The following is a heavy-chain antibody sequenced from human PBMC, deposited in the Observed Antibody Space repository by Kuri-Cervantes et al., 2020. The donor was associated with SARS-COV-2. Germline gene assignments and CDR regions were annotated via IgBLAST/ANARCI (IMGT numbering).Heavy chain of an antibody. D-gene: IGHD1-26*01. V-gene: IGHV4-61*02. CDR3: ARASMGSGSYYPYYYYKDV. Sequence: SETLSLTCTVSGGSISSGSYYWSWIRQPAGKGLEWIGRIYTSGSTNYNPSLKSRVTISVDTSKNQFSLKLSSVTAADTAVYYCARASMGSGSYYPYYYYKDVRGKGTTVTVSS. J-gene: IGHJ6*03. CDR2: IYTSGST. CDR1: GGSISSGSYY.